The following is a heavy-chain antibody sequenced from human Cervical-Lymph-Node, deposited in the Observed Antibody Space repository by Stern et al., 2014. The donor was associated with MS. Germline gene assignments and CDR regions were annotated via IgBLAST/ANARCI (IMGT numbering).Heavy chain of an antibody. CDR1: GFPFSNYG. J-gene: IGHJ4*02. V-gene: IGHV3-30*03. D-gene: IGHD3-22*01. CDR3: RGTYYFDTSDYFDY. CDR2: ISHDGSSQ. Sequence: VQLEESGGGVVQPGGSLRLSCAASGFPFSNYGMHWVRQAPGKGLEWLAVISHDGSSQYYAGSVRGRFTISRDNSKNTLSLQMNSLRAEDTALYYCRGTYYFDTSDYFDYWGQGTLVTVSS.